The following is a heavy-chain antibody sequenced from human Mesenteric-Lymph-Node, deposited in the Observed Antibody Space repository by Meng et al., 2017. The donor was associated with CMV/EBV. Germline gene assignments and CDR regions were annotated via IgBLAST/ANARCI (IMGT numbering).Heavy chain of an antibody. J-gene: IGHJ4*02. D-gene: IGHD5-12*01. Sequence: SGGSVSSGSYYWSWIRQHPGKGLEWIGYIYYSGSTNYNPSLKSRVTISVDTSKNQFSLKLSSVTAADTAVYYCARAYSGYDAFYFDYWGQGTLVTVSS. V-gene: IGHV4-61*01. CDR3: ARAYSGYDAFYFDY. CDR2: IYYSGST. CDR1: GGSVSSGSYY.